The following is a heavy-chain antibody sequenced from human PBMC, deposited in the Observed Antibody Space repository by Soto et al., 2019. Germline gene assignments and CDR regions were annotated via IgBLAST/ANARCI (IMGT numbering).Heavy chain of an antibody. CDR2: IYSGGTT. J-gene: IGHJ4*02. V-gene: IGHV3-66*01. CDR3: ARAGISQAAAGSLDCCPIDS. CDR1: GFTVSSNY. Sequence: EVQLVESGGGLVQPGGSLRLSCAASGFTVSSNYMCWVRQAPGKGLERVSIIYSGGTTYYADSVKGRFTISRDNSKNTLYLQMNSLRAEDTAVYYCARAGISQAAAGSLDCCPIDSWGQGTLVTVSS. D-gene: IGHD6-13*01.